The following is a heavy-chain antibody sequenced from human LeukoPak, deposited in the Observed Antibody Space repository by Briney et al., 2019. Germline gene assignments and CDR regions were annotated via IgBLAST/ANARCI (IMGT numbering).Heavy chain of an antibody. CDR2: LSGSGITT. CDR1: GFTFSNSA. D-gene: IGHD6-19*01. V-gene: IGHV3-23*01. CDR3: AKGIYSSGWSYFDY. J-gene: IGHJ4*01. Sequence: PGGSLRLSCAASGFTFSNSAMSWVRQAPGKGLEWVSTLSGSGITTYYADSVKGRFTISRDNSKNTLYLQMNCLRAEDTAVYYCAKGIYSSGWSYFDYWGHGTLVTVSS.